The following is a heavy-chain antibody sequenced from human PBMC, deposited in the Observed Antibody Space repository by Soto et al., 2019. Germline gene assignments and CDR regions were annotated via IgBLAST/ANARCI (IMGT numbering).Heavy chain of an antibody. V-gene: IGHV3-21*01. CDR3: ARDIVGATVDY. Sequence: GGSLRLSCAASGFTFSSYSMNWVRQAPGKGLEWVSSISSSSSYIYYADSVKGRFTISRDNAKNSLYLQMNSLRAEDAAVYYCARDIVGATVDYWGQGTLVTVSS. CDR2: ISSSSSYI. J-gene: IGHJ4*02. CDR1: GFTFSSYS. D-gene: IGHD1-26*01.